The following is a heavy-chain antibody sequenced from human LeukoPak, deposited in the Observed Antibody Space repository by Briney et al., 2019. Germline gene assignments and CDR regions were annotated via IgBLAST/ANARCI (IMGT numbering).Heavy chain of an antibody. J-gene: IGHJ6*03. CDR2: IIPILGIA. Sequence: GASVKVSCKASGGTFSSYTISWVRQAPGQGLEWMGRIIPILGIANYAQKFQGRVTITADKSTSTAYMELSSLRSEDTAVYYCASGYCSSTSCYLYYMDVWGKGTMVTVSS. CDR1: GGTFSSYT. D-gene: IGHD2-2*03. V-gene: IGHV1-69*02. CDR3: ASGYCSSTSCYLYYMDV.